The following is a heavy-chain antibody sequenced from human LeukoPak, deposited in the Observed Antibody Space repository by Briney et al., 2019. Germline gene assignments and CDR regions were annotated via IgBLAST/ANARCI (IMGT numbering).Heavy chain of an antibody. D-gene: IGHD3-22*01. CDR3: ARARYYDGSGYYRWFDY. V-gene: IGHV3-7*01. J-gene: IGHJ4*02. Sequence: GGSLRLSCAASGFTFSTFAMSWVRQAPGKGLEWVASIKRDGSEKYYVDSVKGRFTISRDNAKNSVYLQMNSLRAEDTAVYYCARARYYDGSGYYRWFDYWGQGTRATVPS. CDR1: GFTFSTFA. CDR2: IKRDGSEK.